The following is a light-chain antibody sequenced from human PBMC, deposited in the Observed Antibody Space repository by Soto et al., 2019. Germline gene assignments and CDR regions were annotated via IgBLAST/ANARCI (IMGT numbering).Light chain of an antibody. Sequence: DIVMTQSPDSLAVSLGERDTIKCKSSQSVLYSSNNVNYLTWYQQKPGQPPKLLIYWASTRESGVPDRFSGSGSGTDFTLTISSLQAEDVAVYYCQQYYSTPITFGQGTRLEIK. CDR2: WAS. CDR1: QSVLYSSNNVNY. V-gene: IGKV4-1*01. J-gene: IGKJ5*01. CDR3: QQYYSTPIT.